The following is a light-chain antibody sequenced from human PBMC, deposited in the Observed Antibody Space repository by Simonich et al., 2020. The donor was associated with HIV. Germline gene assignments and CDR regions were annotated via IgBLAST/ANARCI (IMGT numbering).Light chain of an antibody. J-gene: IGKJ5*01. V-gene: IGKV3-11*01. CDR3: QQRSNWIT. CDR2: DAS. Sequence: IVLTQSPATLSLSTGERATLSCRASLSVSTYLAWYQQKPGQAPRIRIYDASNRATGIPARFSGSGSGTDFTLTISSLESEDFAVYYCQQRSNWITFGQGTRLEIK. CDR1: LSVSTY.